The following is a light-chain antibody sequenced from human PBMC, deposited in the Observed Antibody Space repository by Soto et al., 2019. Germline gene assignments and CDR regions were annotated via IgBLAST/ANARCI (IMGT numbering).Light chain of an antibody. J-gene: IGLJ1*01. CDR3: SSYTSSSTLGV. V-gene: IGLV1-40*01. Sequence: QSVLTQPPSISGAPGQRVTISCTGSSSNIGAGSDVHWYHQLPGTAPKLLIYGNTNRPSGVPDRFSGSKSGTSASLTISGLQAEDEADYYCSSYTSSSTLGVFGTGTKVTLL. CDR2: GNT. CDR1: SSNIGAGSD.